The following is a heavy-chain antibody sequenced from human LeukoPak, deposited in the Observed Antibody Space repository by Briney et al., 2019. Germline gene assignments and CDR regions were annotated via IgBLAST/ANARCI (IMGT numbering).Heavy chain of an antibody. CDR2: FDPDDGET. J-gene: IGHJ6*02. Sequence: ASVKVSCKVSGYTLTELSMHWVRQAPGKGLEWMGGFDPDDGETIYAQKFQGRVTMTEDTSTDTAYMELSSLRSEDTAVYYCAPVGPRAYYGGDCYLMGSYGMDVWGQGTTVTVSS. D-gene: IGHD2-21*02. CDR3: APVGPRAYYGGDCYLMGSYGMDV. CDR1: GYTLTELS. V-gene: IGHV1-24*01.